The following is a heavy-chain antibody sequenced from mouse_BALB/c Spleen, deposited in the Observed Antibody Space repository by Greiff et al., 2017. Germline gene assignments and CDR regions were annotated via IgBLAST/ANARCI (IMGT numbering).Heavy chain of an antibody. J-gene: IGHJ4*01. CDR2: ISYDGSN. D-gene: IGHD2-3*01. CDR1: GYSIPSGYY. CDR3: AREAPSRWLKVRYAMDY. V-gene: IGHV3-6*02. Sequence: EVQLQESGPGLVKPSQSLSLTCSVTGYSIPSGYYWNWIRQFPRNKLEWMGYISYDGSNNYNPSLKNRISITRDTSKNQFFLKLNSVTTEDTATYYCAREAPSRWLKVRYAMDYWGQGTSVTVSS.